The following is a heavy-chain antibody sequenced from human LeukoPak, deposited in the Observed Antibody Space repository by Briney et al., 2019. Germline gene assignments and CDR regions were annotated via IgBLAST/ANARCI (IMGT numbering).Heavy chain of an antibody. D-gene: IGHD2-2*03. Sequence: GGSLRLSCAASGFTFSSYWMNWVRQAPGKGLEWVANINQGGSEKYYVDSVKGRFTISRDNAKNSLYLQINSLRAEDTAVYYCMRAMDSWGQGTLVTVSS. CDR1: GFTFSSYW. CDR2: INQGGSEK. V-gene: IGHV3-7*01. J-gene: IGHJ4*02. CDR3: MRAMDS.